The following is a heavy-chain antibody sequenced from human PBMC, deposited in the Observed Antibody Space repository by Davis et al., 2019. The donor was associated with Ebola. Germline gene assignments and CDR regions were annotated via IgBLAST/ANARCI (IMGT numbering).Heavy chain of an antibody. CDR1: GGSFSGYY. J-gene: IGHJ4*02. CDR3: ARSTDYYDSSGYTLLDY. D-gene: IGHD3-22*01. V-gene: IGHV4-34*01. Sequence: MPSETLSLTCAVYGGSFSGYYWSWIRKPPGQGLEWIGEINHSGSTNYNPSLKSRVTMSVDTSKNQFSLKRSSVTAADTAVYYCARSTDYYDSSGYTLLDYWGQGTLVTVSS. CDR2: INHSGST.